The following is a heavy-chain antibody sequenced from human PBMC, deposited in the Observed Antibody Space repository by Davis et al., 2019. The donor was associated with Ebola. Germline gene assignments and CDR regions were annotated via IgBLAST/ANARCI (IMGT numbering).Heavy chain of an antibody. D-gene: IGHD4-17*01. CDR1: GFTFSGSA. J-gene: IGHJ4*02. V-gene: IGHV3-73*01. CDR2: IRSKANSYAT. CDR3: TGADYGDYGVFDY. Sequence: GESLKISCAASGFTFSGSAMHWVRQASGKGLAWVGRIRSKANSYATAYAASVKGRFTISRDDSKNTAYLQMNSLKTEDTAVYYCTGADYGDYGVFDYWGQGTLVTVSS.